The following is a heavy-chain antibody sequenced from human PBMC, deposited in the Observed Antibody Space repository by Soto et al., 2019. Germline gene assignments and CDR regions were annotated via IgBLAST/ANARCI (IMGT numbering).Heavy chain of an antibody. J-gene: IGHJ6*02. V-gene: IGHV4-31*03. CDR3: ARDADYGGSRGGMHV. Sequence: QVRLEESGPGLVKPSETLSLICSVSGGSVNNANYFWNWIRHHPENGLEWIGYIYYSGSTRYNPSFKTRATLSIDTSKNQFSLRLNSVTVADTAVYFCARDADYGGSRGGMHVWGRGTTVTVSS. CDR1: GGSVNNANYF. CDR2: IYYSGST. D-gene: IGHD4-17*01.